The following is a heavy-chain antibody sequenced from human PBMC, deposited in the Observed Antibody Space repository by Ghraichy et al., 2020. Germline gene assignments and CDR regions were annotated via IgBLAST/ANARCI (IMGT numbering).Heavy chain of an antibody. Sequence: GGSLRLSCAASGFTFSNVALNWVRQAPGKGLEWISYIRTSSDIYYADSVKGRFTISRDNAKNSLYLQMYSLRDEDTALYYCSRDSESTGGNLIFHYWGQGTLVTVSS. CDR2: IRTSSDI. D-gene: IGHD4-23*01. CDR3: SRDSESTGGNLIFHY. J-gene: IGHJ4*02. CDR1: GFTFSNVA. V-gene: IGHV3-48*02.